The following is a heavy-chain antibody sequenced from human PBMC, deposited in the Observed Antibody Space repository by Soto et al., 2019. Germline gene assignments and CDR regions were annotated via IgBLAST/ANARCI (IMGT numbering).Heavy chain of an antibody. J-gene: IGHJ4*02. CDR2: IYSGGST. Sequence: PGGSLRLSFAASGFTVSSNYISWVRQAPGKGLEWVSVIYSGGSTYYADSVKGRFTISRDNSKNTLYLQMNSLRAEDTAVYYCASQSRCCSSTSCLGDWGQGTLVTVSS. D-gene: IGHD2-2*01. CDR1: GFTVSSNY. V-gene: IGHV3-53*01. CDR3: ASQSRCCSSTSCLGD.